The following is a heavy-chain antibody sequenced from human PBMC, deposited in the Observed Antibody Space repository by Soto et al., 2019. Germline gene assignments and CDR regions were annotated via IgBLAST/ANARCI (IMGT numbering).Heavy chain of an antibody. V-gene: IGHV1-69*02. CDR3: ASAPSGYNYVQFDY. CDR2: IIPMLGIA. Sequence: GASVKVSCKASGGTFSSYTLSWVRQAPGQGLGWMGRIIPMLGIANYAQKFQGRVTITADKSTNTAYMELSSLRSEDTAVYYCASAPSGYNYVQFDYWGQGTLVTVSS. D-gene: IGHD5-18*01. J-gene: IGHJ4*02. CDR1: GGTFSSYT.